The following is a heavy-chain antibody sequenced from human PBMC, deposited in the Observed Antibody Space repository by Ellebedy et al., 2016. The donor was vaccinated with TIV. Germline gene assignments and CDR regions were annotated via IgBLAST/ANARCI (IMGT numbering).Heavy chain of an antibody. CDR1: GFTFSSYS. J-gene: IGHJ6*03. Sequence: GGSLRLSXAASGFTFSSYSMNWVRQAPGKGLEWVSSISSSSSYIYYADSVKGRFTISRDNAKNSLYLQMNSLRAEDTAVYYCARDCSGGSCSLDSDYYMDVWGKGTTVTVSS. V-gene: IGHV3-21*01. D-gene: IGHD2-15*01. CDR3: ARDCSGGSCSLDSDYYMDV. CDR2: ISSSSSYI.